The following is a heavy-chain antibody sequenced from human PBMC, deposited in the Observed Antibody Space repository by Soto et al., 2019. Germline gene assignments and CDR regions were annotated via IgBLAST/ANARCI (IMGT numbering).Heavy chain of an antibody. CDR2: ISGYDGHT. V-gene: IGHV1-18*01. CDR3: AREYCSGGRCYGVDY. Sequence: QVQLVQSGAEVKRPGASVKVSCKASGYTYTTYGISWVRQAPGQGLEWMGWISGYDGHTTYAQMLQGRVTMTTDTSTNTVYMELRSLRSDDTAVYYCAREYCSGGRCYGVDYWGQGTLVTVSS. D-gene: IGHD2-15*01. CDR1: GYTYTTYG. J-gene: IGHJ4*02.